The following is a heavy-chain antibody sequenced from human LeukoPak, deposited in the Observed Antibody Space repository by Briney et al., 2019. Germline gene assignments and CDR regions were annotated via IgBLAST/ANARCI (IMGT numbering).Heavy chain of an antibody. CDR1: GYTFTSYG. CDR2: ISAYNGNT. V-gene: IGHV1-18*01. Sequence: RASVKVSCKASGYTFTSYGISWVRQAPGQGLEWMGWISAYNGNTNYAQKLQGRVTMTTDTSTSTAYMELRSLRSDDTAVYYCARVDGYSGYDSLYYYYGMDVWGQGTTVTVSS. CDR3: ARVDGYSGYDSLYYYYGMDV. J-gene: IGHJ6*02. D-gene: IGHD5-12*01.